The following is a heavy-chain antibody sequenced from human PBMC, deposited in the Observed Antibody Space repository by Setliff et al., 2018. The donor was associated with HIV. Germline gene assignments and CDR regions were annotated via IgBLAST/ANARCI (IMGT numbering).Heavy chain of an antibody. CDR3: VRETGSGSYYDY. Sequence: SETLSLTCTASGGSISSYYWSWIRQPAGKGLEWVGRIYTSGSTNYNPSLKSRVTMSVDTSKNQFSLKLSSVTAADTAVYYCVRETGSGSYYDYWGQGTLVTVSS. J-gene: IGHJ4*02. CDR1: GGSISSYY. CDR2: IYTSGST. D-gene: IGHD3-10*01. V-gene: IGHV4-4*07.